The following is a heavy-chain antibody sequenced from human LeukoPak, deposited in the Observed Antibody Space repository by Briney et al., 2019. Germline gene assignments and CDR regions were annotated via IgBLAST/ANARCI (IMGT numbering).Heavy chain of an antibody. CDR2: ISYDGSYK. CDR1: GFTFSNYG. Sequence: TGRSARLSCAASGFTFSNYGMHWVRQAPGKGLEWVTVISYDGSYKYYADSVKGRFTISRDNSKNTLYLQMNSLRAEDTAVYYCAKEKVVVVPAAILDYWGQGTLVTVPS. J-gene: IGHJ4*02. D-gene: IGHD2-2*01. V-gene: IGHV3-30*18. CDR3: AKEKVVVVPAAILDY.